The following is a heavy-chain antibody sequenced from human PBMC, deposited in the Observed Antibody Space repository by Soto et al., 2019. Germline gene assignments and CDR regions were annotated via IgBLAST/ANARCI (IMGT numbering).Heavy chain of an antibody. CDR3: TSFYDSSGYYYLTDY. D-gene: IGHD3-22*01. Sequence: GGSLRLSCAASGFTFSNAWMNWVRQAPGKGLEWVGRIKSKTDGGTTDYAAPVKGRFTISRDDSKNTLYLQMNSLKTEDTAVYYCTSFYDSSGYYYLTDYWGQGTLVTVSS. V-gene: IGHV3-15*07. J-gene: IGHJ4*02. CDR1: GFTFSNAW. CDR2: IKSKTDGGTT.